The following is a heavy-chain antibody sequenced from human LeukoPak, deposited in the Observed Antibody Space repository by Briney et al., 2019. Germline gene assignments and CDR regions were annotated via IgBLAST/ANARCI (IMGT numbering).Heavy chain of an antibody. CDR2: INHSGST. J-gene: IGHJ5*02. Sequence: PSETLSLTCAVYGGSFSGYYWSWIRQPPGKGLEWIGEINHSGSTNYNPSLKSRVTISVDTSKNQFSLKLSSVTAADTAVYYCARGDIVVVPAARSVHDWFDPWGQGTLVTVSS. V-gene: IGHV4-34*01. D-gene: IGHD2-2*01. CDR1: GGSFSGYY. CDR3: ARGDIVVVPAARSVHDWFDP.